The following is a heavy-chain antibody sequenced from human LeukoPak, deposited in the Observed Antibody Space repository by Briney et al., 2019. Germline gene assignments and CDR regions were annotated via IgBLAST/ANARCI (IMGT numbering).Heavy chain of an antibody. Sequence: GGSLRLSCAASGFAFSSYWMHWVRQAPGKGLVWVSRINTDGSGTNYATSVKGRFTMSRDNAKNTLYLQMSSLTAEDTAVYYCVRGSAAAKNAFDVWGQGTMVSVSS. CDR3: VRGSAAAKNAFDV. J-gene: IGHJ3*01. D-gene: IGHD6-13*01. CDR2: INTDGSGT. V-gene: IGHV3-74*01. CDR1: GFAFSSYW.